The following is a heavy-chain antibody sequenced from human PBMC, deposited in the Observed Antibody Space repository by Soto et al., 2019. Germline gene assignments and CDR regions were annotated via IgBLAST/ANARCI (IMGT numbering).Heavy chain of an antibody. Sequence: QVQLVQSGAEVKKPGASVKVSCKASGYTFTSYDIHWVRQATGQGLEWMGWMNTNGGNTGYAQKFQGRVTMTRDTSINTVYRELSSLRSEDTAVYYCAREVAGRSFHPVAFLGQGTLVTVSS. CDR1: GYTFTSYD. J-gene: IGHJ4*02. V-gene: IGHV1-8*01. CDR2: MNTNGGNT. D-gene: IGHD2-15*01. CDR3: AREVAGRSFHPVAF.